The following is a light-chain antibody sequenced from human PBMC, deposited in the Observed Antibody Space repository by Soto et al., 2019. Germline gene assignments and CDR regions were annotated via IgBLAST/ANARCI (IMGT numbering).Light chain of an antibody. V-gene: IGKV3-20*01. CDR3: HQYDSSVT. CDR1: QSVDSSF. CDR2: GAS. Sequence: EIVLTQSPGSLSLSPGERATLSCRASQSVDSSFFAWYQQKHGQAPRLLIYGASNRAPGIPDRFSGRGSGTAFTLTITRLEHEAFAVYYCHQYDSSVTFGQGTKVEIK. J-gene: IGKJ1*01.